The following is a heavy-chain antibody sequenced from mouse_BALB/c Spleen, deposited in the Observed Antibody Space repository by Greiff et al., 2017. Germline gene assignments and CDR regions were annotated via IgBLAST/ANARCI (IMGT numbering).Heavy chain of an antibody. Sequence: VKLQESGPGLVAPSQSLSITCTVSGFSLTSYGVHWVRQSPGKGLEWLGVIWSGGSTDYNAAFISRLSISKDNSKSQVFFKMNSLQANDTAIYYCARNYYYGSSYYFDYWGQGTTLTVSS. V-gene: IGHV2-2*02. D-gene: IGHD1-1*01. J-gene: IGHJ2*01. CDR2: IWSGGST. CDR1: GFSLTSYG. CDR3: ARNYYYGSSYYFDY.